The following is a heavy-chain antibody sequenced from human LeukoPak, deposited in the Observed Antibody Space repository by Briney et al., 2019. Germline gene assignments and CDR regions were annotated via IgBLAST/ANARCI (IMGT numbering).Heavy chain of an antibody. J-gene: IGHJ5*02. V-gene: IGHV3-21*01. CDR3: ARDRVVSGRFGEVAS. CDR1: GFTFSSYS. Sequence: GGSLRLSCAAAGFTFSSYSMNWVRQAPGKGLEWVSFISSSSTYIYYADSVKGRFTISRDDAKNSLYLQMSSLRADDTAVYYCARDRVVSGRFGEVASWGQGTLVTVSS. D-gene: IGHD3-10*01. CDR2: ISSSSTYI.